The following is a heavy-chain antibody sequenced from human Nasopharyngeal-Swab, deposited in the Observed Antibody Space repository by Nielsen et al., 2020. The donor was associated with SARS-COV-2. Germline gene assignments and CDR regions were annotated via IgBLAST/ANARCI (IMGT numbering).Heavy chain of an antibody. D-gene: IGHD6-13*01. Sequence: ASVRVSCKSSGYTFSNHALNWVRQAPGQGLEWMGYINTNTGNPAYVQGFTGWFVFSLDTSVSTAYLQISSLKAEDTAVYHCVRDRWDYWGQGTRVTVSS. J-gene: IGHJ4*02. CDR3: VRDRWDY. CDR1: GYTFSNHA. CDR2: INTNTGNP. V-gene: IGHV7-4-1*02.